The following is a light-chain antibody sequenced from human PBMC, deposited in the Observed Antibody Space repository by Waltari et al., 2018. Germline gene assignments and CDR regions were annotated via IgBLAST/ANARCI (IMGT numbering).Light chain of an antibody. Sequence: QSLLPQAPSASGTPGPRVPISCSGSSSNIGRTTVNWYQKLPGTAPKLLIYSKNPRPSGVPDRFSGSKSGTSASLAISGLQSEDEADYYCGTWDDSLNGPLFGGGTKVTVL. CDR2: SKN. J-gene: IGLJ2*01. CDR1: SSNIGRTT. CDR3: GTWDDSLNGPL. V-gene: IGLV1-44*01.